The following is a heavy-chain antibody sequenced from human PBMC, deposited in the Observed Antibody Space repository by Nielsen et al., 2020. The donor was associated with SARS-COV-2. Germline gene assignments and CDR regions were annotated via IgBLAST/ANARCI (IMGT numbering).Heavy chain of an antibody. CDR3: VKWVELDFGYYYYGMDV. V-gene: IGHV3-66*01. J-gene: IGHJ6*02. D-gene: IGHD1-26*01. CDR2: IYSGGST. CDR1: GFTVSSNY. Sequence: GESLKISCAASGFTVSSNYMSWVRQAPGKGLEWVSVIYSGGSTYYADSVKGRFTISRDNSKNTLYLQMNSLRVEDTAVYYCVKWVELDFGYYYYGMDVWGQGTTVAVSS.